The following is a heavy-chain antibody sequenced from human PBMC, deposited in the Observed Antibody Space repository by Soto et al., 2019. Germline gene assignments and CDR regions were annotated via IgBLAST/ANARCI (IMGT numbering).Heavy chain of an antibody. Sequence: QVQLQESGPGLVKPSQTLSLTCTVSGGSISSGGYYWSWIRQHPGKGLEWIGYIYYSGSTYNNPSLKSRVTISVDTSKNQFSLKLSAVTAADTAVYYCARRSSIVAKDRVDYWGQGTLVTVSS. CDR1: GGSISSGGYY. J-gene: IGHJ4*02. V-gene: IGHV4-31*03. D-gene: IGHD2-15*01. CDR2: IYYSGST. CDR3: ARRSSIVAKDRVDY.